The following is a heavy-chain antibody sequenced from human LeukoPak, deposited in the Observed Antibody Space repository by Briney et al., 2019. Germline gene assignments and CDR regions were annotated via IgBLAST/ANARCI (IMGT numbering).Heavy chain of an antibody. Sequence: GGSLRLSCAASGFTFSDYYMSWIRQAPGKGLEWVSCISSSGSIIYYTDSVKGRFTISRDNAKNSLYLQMNNLIADDTAVYYCVRALTDYDRNFDYWGQGTLVTVPS. CDR3: VRALTDYDRNFDY. CDR2: ISSSGSII. D-gene: IGHD4-17*01. J-gene: IGHJ4*02. V-gene: IGHV3-11*04. CDR1: GFTFSDYY.